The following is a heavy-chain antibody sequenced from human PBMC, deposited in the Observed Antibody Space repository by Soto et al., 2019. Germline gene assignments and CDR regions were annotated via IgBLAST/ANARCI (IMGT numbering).Heavy chain of an antibody. CDR1: GYSFTSYW. D-gene: IGHD3-16*01. CDR2: IYPGDSDT. CDR3: ATSSRGQPPYYYGMDV. Sequence: RGESLKISCKGSGYSFTSYWIGWVRQMPGKGLGWMGIIYPGDSDTRYSPSFQGQVTISADKSISTAYLQWSSLKASDTAMYYCATSSRGQPPYYYGMDVWGQGTTVTVSS. J-gene: IGHJ6*02. V-gene: IGHV5-51*01.